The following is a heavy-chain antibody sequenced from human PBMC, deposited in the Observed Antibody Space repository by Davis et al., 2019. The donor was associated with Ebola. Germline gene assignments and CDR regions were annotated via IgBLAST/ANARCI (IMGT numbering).Heavy chain of an antibody. CDR3: ARDEYFLMVRGVIIDY. D-gene: IGHD3-10*01. J-gene: IGHJ4*02. V-gene: IGHV3-74*01. Sequence: HTGGSLRLSCAASGFTFSNNWMHWVRQAPGKGLVWVSRINTDGTTTSYADSVRGRFTISRDNAKNSLYLQMNSLRAEDTAVYYCARDEYFLMVRGVIIDYWGQGTLVTVSS. CDR1: GFTFSNNW. CDR2: INTDGTTT.